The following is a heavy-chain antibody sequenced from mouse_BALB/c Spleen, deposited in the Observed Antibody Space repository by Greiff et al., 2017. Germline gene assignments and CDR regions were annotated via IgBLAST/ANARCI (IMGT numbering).Heavy chain of an antibody. CDR2: INSNGGST. D-gene: IGHD2-14*01. CDR3: ARDRGYDRAMDY. J-gene: IGHJ4*01. CDR1: GFTFSSYG. Sequence: EVQVVESGGGLVQPGGSLKLSCAASGFTFSSYGMSWVRQTPDKRLELVATINSNGGSTYYPDSVKGRFTISRDNAKNTLYLQMSSLKSEDTAMYYCARDRGYDRAMDYWGQGTSVTVSS. V-gene: IGHV5-6-3*01.